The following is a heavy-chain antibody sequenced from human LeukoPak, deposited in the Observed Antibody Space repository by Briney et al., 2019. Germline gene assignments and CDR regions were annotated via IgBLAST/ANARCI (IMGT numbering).Heavy chain of an antibody. CDR1: GFTFSSYA. V-gene: IGHV3-30-3*01. CDR2: ISYDGSNK. CDR3: AKGLRDGYNFQDDPIFSVY. J-gene: IGHJ4*02. D-gene: IGHD5-24*01. Sequence: GGSLRLSCAASGFTFSSYAMHWVRQAPGKGLEWVAAISYDGSNKYYADSVKGRFTISRDNSKNTLYLQMNSLRAEDTAVYYCAKGLRDGYNFQDDPIFSVYWGQGTLVTVSS.